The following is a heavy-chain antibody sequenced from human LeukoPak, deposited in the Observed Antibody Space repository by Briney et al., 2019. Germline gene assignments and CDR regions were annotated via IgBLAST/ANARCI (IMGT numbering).Heavy chain of an antibody. CDR2: INPNSGGT. Sequence: ASVKVSCKASGYTFTGYYMHWVRQAPGQGLEWMGWINPNSGGTNYAQKFQGRVTMTRDTSISTAYMELSRLRSDDTAVYYFARVRYSSTWFDPWGQGTLVTVSS. D-gene: IGHD6-13*01. J-gene: IGHJ5*02. CDR1: GYTFTGYY. V-gene: IGHV1-2*02. CDR3: ARVRYSSTWFDP.